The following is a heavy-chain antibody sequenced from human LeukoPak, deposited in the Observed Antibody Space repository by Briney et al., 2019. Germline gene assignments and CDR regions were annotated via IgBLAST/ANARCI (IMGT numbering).Heavy chain of an antibody. J-gene: IGHJ3*02. CDR1: GFAFSASW. V-gene: IGHV3-7*01. CDR2: IKGDGSAK. CDR3: ARDRGWIQHDI. Sequence: PGGPLSLSCAASGFAFSASWMTWIRQAPGKGLEWVAFIKGDGSAKKYVDSVKGRFTISRDNAKNSLFLQMNSLRAEDTAVYYCARDRGWIQHDIWGQGTMVTVSS. D-gene: IGHD5-18*01.